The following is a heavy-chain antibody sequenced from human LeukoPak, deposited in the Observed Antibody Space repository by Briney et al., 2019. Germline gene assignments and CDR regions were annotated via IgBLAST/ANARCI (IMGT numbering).Heavy chain of an antibody. CDR2: IKQDGSET. CDR1: GFTFSNYW. J-gene: IGHJ4*02. Sequence: PGGSLRLSCAASGFTFSNYWMSWVRQAPGKGLEWVANIKQDGSETYYVDSVRGRFTISRDNAKNSLYLQVNSLRAEDTAVYYCARDVDYGGNPHLLGYWGRGTQVIVSS. CDR3: ARDVDYGGNPHLLGY. V-gene: IGHV3-7*01. D-gene: IGHD4-23*01.